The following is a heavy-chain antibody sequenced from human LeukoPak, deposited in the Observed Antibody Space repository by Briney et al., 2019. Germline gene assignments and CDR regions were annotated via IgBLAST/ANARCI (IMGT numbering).Heavy chain of an antibody. CDR1: GFTFSSYD. CDR2: IGTAGDT. V-gene: IGHV3-13*01. Sequence: GGSLRLSCAASGFTFSSYDMHWVRQPTGRGLEWVSAIGTAGDTYYPGSVKGRFTISRDNAKHSLYLQINSLRADDTVVYYCARGNYGDYYFDYWGQGTLVTVSS. CDR3: ARGNYGDYYFDY. J-gene: IGHJ4*02. D-gene: IGHD4-17*01.